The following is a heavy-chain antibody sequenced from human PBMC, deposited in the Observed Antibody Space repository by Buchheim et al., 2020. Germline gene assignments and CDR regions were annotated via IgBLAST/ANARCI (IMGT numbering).Heavy chain of an antibody. J-gene: IGHJ3*02. Sequence: EVQLVESGGGLVQPGGSLRLSCAASQFTFNTYWMHWVRQVPGKGLVWVSRLSSDGSSISYADSVKGRFTISRDNAKNTLYLQMDGLRAEDTAIYYCARVQLLADDIFDIWGQGT. V-gene: IGHV3-74*01. CDR1: QFTFNTYW. CDR3: ARVQLLADDIFDI. CDR2: LSSDGSSI. D-gene: IGHD2-2*01.